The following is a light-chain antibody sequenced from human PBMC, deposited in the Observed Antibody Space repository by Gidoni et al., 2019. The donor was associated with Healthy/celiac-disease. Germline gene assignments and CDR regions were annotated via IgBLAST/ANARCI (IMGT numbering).Light chain of an antibody. Sequence: DIQMTQSQSSLSASVGDRVTITCRASQSISSYLNWYQQKPGKAPKLLIYAASSLQSGVPARFSGSGSGTDFTLTISSLQPEDFATYYCQQCYSTPLTFGGXTKVEIK. CDR3: QQCYSTPLT. J-gene: IGKJ4*01. V-gene: IGKV1-39*01. CDR2: AAS. CDR1: QSISSY.